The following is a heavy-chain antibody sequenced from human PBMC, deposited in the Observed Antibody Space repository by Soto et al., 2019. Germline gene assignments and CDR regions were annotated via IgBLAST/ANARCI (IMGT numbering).Heavy chain of an antibody. CDR3: AGAKHWAPLYYGMVV. V-gene: IGHV3-21*01. CDR1: GFTFSSYS. CDR2: INSSSSYI. Sequence: EVQLVESGGGLVKPGGSLRLSCAASGFTFSSYSMNWVRQAPGTGLEWVSSINSSSSYIYYGDSVKGPFTISRDNAMNALYLQMTGLRADDTAVDYCAGAKHWAPLYYGMVVCVQGTTVTVS. D-gene: IGHD3-3*02. J-gene: IGHJ6*02.